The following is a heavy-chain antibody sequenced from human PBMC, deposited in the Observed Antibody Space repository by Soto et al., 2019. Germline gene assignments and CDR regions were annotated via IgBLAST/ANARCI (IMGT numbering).Heavy chain of an antibody. D-gene: IGHD2-2*01. V-gene: IGHV3-23*01. J-gene: IGHJ4*01. Sequence: EVQLLESGGGLVQPGGSLRLSCAASGFTFNNYAMGWVRQAPGNGLEWVSAITDSGDDTYYIDSVKGRFTISRDNSKSTLYLQMNSLRAEDTAIYYCAKLGSSSWSPHYYFDYWGHGTLVTVSS. CDR2: ITDSGDDT. CDR1: GFTFNNYA. CDR3: AKLGSSSWSPHYYFDY.